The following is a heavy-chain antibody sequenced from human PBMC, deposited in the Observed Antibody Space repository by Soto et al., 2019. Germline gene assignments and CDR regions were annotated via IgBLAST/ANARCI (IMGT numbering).Heavy chain of an antibody. V-gene: IGHV6-1*01. CDR3: ARDRGVVPAAIKSYGMDV. Sequence: SQTLSLTCVISGDSVSSNSAAWNWIRQSPSRGLEWLGRTYYRSKWYNDYAVSVKSRITINPDTSKNQFSLQLNSVTPEDTAVYYCARDRGVVPAAIKSYGMDVWGQGTTVTVSS. D-gene: IGHD2-2*02. J-gene: IGHJ6*02. CDR2: TYYRSKWYN. CDR1: GDSVSSNSAA.